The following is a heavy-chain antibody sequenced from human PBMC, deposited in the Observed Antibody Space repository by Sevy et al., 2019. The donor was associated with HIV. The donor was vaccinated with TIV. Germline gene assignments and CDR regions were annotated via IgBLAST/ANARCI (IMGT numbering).Heavy chain of an antibody. D-gene: IGHD2-8*01. CDR2: LSFGCGKI. J-gene: IGHJ4*02. Sequence: GESLKISCAASGFAFHEYSMSWIRQAPGKGLEWVATLSFGCGKINYADSVKGRFTISRDNSKNSFYLQMDNLRVEDTALYYCAREGCSRPHDYWGQRTRVTVSS. CDR3: AREGCSRPHDY. V-gene: IGHV3-23*01. CDR1: GFAFHEYS.